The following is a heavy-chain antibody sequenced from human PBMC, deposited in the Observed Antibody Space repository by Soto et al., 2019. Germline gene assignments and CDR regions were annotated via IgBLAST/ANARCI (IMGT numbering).Heavy chain of an antibody. Sequence: SETLSLTCTVSGGSISSYYWSWIRQPPGKGLEWIAYIYYTGSTNYNPSLKSRVTLSADTSKNQFSLKLISVTAADTAMYYCARVDSSGSYFDYWGQGTVVTVSS. CDR2: IYYTGST. CDR3: ARVDSSGSYFDY. V-gene: IGHV4-59*01. J-gene: IGHJ4*02. CDR1: GGSISSYY. D-gene: IGHD3-22*01.